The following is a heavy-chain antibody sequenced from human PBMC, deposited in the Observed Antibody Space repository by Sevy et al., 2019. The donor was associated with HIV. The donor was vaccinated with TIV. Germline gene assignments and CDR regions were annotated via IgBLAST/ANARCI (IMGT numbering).Heavy chain of an antibody. CDR1: GGSINTGGYY. D-gene: IGHD3-22*01. Sequence: SETLSLTCTVSGGSINTGGYYWSWIRQHPGKGLEWIGYIYRSGSAFYNPSLESRVTISVDTSKNQFSLKLSSVTAADRDVYYCATNPNYYDSTGFPHGLNIWGQGTMVTVSS. CDR3: ATNPNYYDSTGFPHGLNI. V-gene: IGHV4-31*03. J-gene: IGHJ3*02. CDR2: IYRSGSA.